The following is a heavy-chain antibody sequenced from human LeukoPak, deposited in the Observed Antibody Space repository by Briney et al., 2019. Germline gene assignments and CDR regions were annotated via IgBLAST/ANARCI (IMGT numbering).Heavy chain of an antibody. CDR3: ARRVYGDYRLNYFDY. V-gene: IGHV4-59*08. J-gene: IGHJ4*02. CDR1: GGSISSYY. Sequence: PSETLSLTCTVSGGSISSYYWGWIRQPPGKGLEWNGYIYYSGSTNYNPSLKSRVTISVDTSKNQFSLKLSSVTAADTAVYYCARRVYGDYRLNYFDYWGQGTLVTVSS. CDR2: IYYSGST. D-gene: IGHD4-17*01.